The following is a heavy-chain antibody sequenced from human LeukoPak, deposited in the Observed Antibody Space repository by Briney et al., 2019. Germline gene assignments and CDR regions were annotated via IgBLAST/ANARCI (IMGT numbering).Heavy chain of an antibody. Sequence: PGGSLRLSCAASGFTFSSYAMHWVRQAPGKGLEWVAVISYDGSNKYYADSVKGRFTISRDNSKNTLYLQMNSLRAEDTAAYYCARDLSIAARPGGNWFDPWGQGTLVTVSS. CDR1: GFTFSSYA. J-gene: IGHJ5*02. CDR2: ISYDGSNK. V-gene: IGHV3-30*14. D-gene: IGHD6-6*01. CDR3: ARDLSIAARPGGNWFDP.